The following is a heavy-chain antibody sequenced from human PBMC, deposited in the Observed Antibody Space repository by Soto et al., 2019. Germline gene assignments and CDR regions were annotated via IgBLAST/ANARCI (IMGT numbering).Heavy chain of an antibody. D-gene: IGHD6-13*01. CDR2: INWNSGSI. CDR3: VKDESINWYSGHFRH. J-gene: IGHJ1*01. V-gene: IGHV3-9*01. CDR1: GFTFDDYA. Sequence: PRLSCAASGFTFDDYAMHWVRQVPGKGLEWVSGINWNSGSIGYGDSVKGRFAISRDNAKNSLHLQMNSLSAEDTAFYYCVKDESINWYSGHFRHWGQGTLVTVSS.